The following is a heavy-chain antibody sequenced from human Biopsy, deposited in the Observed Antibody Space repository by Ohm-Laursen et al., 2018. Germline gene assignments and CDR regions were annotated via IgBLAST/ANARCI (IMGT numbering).Heavy chain of an antibody. Sequence: ASVKVSCKTSGYTFTRYEINWVRQATGQGLEWMGWMNPDSGITGYAQNFQGRVTMTRNTSISTAYMELSSLRSEDTAVYFCARADPPLCYCGSGSSNWFDPWGQGTLVTVSS. CDR2: MNPDSGIT. CDR3: ARADPPLCYCGSGSSNWFDP. V-gene: IGHV1-8*01. D-gene: IGHD3-10*01. CDR1: GYTFTRYE. J-gene: IGHJ5*02.